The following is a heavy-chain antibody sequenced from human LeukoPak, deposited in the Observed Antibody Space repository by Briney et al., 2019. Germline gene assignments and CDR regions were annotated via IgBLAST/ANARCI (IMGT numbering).Heavy chain of an antibody. CDR3: ARGYYDSSGSELFDY. D-gene: IGHD3-22*01. J-gene: IGHJ4*02. V-gene: IGHV3-21*01. CDR1: GFTFSSYS. Sequence: GGSLRLSCAASGFTFSSYSMNWVRQAPGKGLEWVSSISSSSSYIYYADSVKGRFTISRDNAKNSLYLQMNSLRAEDTAVYYCARGYYDSSGSELFDYWGQGTLVTVSS. CDR2: ISSSSSYI.